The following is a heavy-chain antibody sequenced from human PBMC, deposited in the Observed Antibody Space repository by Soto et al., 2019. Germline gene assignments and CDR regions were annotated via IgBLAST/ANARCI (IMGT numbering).Heavy chain of an antibody. CDR1: GYTFTGHY. V-gene: IGHV1-2*02. CDR2: LKPDNGGT. Sequence: EASVKVSCKASGYTFTGHYMHWVRQVSGRRLEFLGWLKPDNGGTYYAPKFRGRVTFTRDTSKTTAYMEMSGLQSDDTAVYFCARDLCPLGSGSPCPTFGMDLWGQGTTVTVSS. J-gene: IGHJ6*02. CDR3: ARDLCPLGSGSPCPTFGMDL. D-gene: IGHD3-10*01.